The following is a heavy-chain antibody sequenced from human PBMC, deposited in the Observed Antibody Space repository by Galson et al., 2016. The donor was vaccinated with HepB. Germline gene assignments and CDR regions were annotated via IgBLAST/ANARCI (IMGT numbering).Heavy chain of an antibody. Sequence: SLRLSCAASGFTFSSFAMNWVRQAPGKGLEWVSAISGSGGTTYYAESVKGRSTSSRDNSKDTVYLQMNSLRAWDTAVYYCAKVGYCTRTRCPFDDWGQGTLVTVSS. CDR2: ISGSGGTT. D-gene: IGHD2-2*01. J-gene: IGHJ4*02. CDR1: GFTFSSFA. CDR3: AKVGYCTRTRCPFDD. V-gene: IGHV3-23*01.